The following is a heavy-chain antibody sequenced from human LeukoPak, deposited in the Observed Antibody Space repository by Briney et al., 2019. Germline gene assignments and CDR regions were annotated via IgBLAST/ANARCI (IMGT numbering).Heavy chain of an antibody. V-gene: IGHV4-34*01. CDR3: AGLYGSGSSLSYYYFDY. CDR2: INHSGST. J-gene: IGHJ4*02. D-gene: IGHD3-10*01. Sequence: SETLSLTCAVYGGSFSGYYWSWIRQPPGMGLEWIGEINHSGSTNYNPSLKSRVTISVDTSKNQFSLKLSSVTAADTAVYYCAGLYGSGSSLSYYYFDYWGQGTLVTVSS. CDR1: GGSFSGYY.